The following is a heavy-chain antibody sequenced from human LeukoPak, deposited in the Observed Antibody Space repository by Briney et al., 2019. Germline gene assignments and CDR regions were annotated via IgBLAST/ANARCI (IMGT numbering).Heavy chain of an antibody. J-gene: IGHJ4*02. V-gene: IGHV4-34*01. Sequence: PSETLSLTCAVYGGSFSGYYWSWIRQPPGKGLEWIGEINHSGGTNYNPSLKSRVTISVDTSKNQFSLKLSSVTAADTAVYYCARDISGSYFDYWGQGTLVTVSS. CDR3: ARDISGSYFDY. D-gene: IGHD1-26*01. CDR1: GGSFSGYY. CDR2: INHSGGT.